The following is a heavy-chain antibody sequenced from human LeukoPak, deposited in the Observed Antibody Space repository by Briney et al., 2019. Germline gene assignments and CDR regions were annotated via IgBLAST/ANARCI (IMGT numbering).Heavy chain of an antibody. Sequence: PGGSLRLSCVASGFIFSDHYMDWVRQAPGKGLEWIARIRNKASGYTTEYAASVKGRFTISRDDSENSLYLQMNSLKTEDTAVYYCAKYHRSSSWSGERGIFDVWGQGTMVTVSS. D-gene: IGHD6-13*01. J-gene: IGHJ3*01. CDR2: IRNKASGYTT. V-gene: IGHV3-72*01. CDR1: GFIFSDHY. CDR3: AKYHRSSSWSGERGIFDV.